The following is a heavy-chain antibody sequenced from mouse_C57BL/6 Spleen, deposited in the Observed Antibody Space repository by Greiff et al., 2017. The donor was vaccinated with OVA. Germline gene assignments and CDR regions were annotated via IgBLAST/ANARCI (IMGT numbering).Heavy chain of an antibody. Sequence: EVQLQQSGPELVKPGASVKISCKASGYTFTDYYMNWVKQSHGKSLEWIGDINPNNGGTSYNQKFKGKATLTVDKSSSTAYMELRSLTSEDSAVYYCASHYSNPTYYAMDYWGQGTSVTVSS. CDR3: ASHYSNPTYYAMDY. V-gene: IGHV1-26*01. CDR2: INPNNGGT. J-gene: IGHJ4*01. D-gene: IGHD2-5*01. CDR1: GYTFTDYY.